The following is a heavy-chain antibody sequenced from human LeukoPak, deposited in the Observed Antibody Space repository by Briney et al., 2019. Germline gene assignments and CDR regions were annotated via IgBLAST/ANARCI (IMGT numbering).Heavy chain of an antibody. D-gene: IGHD2-8*01. CDR2: IRSKAYGGTT. V-gene: IGHV3-49*04. Sequence: GRSLRLSCTASGFTFGDYAMSWVRQAPGKGLEWVGFIRSKAYGGTTVYAASVKGRFTISRDDSKSIAYLQMNSLKTEDTAVYYCTRVGVDYYYYMDVWGKGTTVTVSS. J-gene: IGHJ6*03. CDR3: TRVGVDYYYYMDV. CDR1: GFTFGDYA.